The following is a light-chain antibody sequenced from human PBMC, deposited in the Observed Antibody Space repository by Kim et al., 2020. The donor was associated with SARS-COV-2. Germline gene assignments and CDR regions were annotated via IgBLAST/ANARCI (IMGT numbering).Light chain of an antibody. V-gene: IGKV3-11*01. J-gene: IGKJ3*01. Sequence: EIVLTQSPATLSLSPGERATLSCRASQSVRSYLAWYQQKPGQAPRLLIHDASNRATGIPARFSGSGSGTDFTLTISSLEPEDFAVYYCHQRGSWPLTFGPGTKVDIK. CDR1: QSVRSY. CDR2: DAS. CDR3: HQRGSWPLT.